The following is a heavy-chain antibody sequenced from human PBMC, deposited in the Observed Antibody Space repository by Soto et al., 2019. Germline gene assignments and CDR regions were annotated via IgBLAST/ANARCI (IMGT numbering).Heavy chain of an antibody. D-gene: IGHD3-9*01. CDR1: GFTFSSYG. J-gene: IGHJ4*02. CDR3: AKDRRPGILTGLGDY. Sequence: QVQLVESGGGVVQPGRSLRLSCAASGFTFSSYGMHWVRQAPGKGLEWVAVISYDGSNKYYADSVKGRFTISRDNSKNTLYLQMNSLRAEDTAVYYCAKDRRPGILTGLGDYWGQGTLVTVSS. V-gene: IGHV3-30*18. CDR2: ISYDGSNK.